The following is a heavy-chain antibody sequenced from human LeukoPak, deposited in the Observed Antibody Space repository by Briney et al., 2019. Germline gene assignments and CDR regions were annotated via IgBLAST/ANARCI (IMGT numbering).Heavy chain of an antibody. CDR3: ARSNWFDP. J-gene: IGHJ5*02. Sequence: ASVKVSCKASGYTFTNYAIHWVRQAPGQRLEWMAWINAGNGNTKYSQKFQGRVTVTRDTSASTAYMELSSLRSEGTAVYYCARSNWFDPWGQGTLVTVSS. V-gene: IGHV1-3*01. CDR1: GYTFTNYA. CDR2: INAGNGNT.